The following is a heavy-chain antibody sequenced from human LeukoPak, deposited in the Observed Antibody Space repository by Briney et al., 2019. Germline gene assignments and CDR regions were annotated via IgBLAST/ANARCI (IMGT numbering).Heavy chain of an antibody. CDR1: GYTFTSYY. V-gene: IGHV1-46*01. Sequence: GASVKVSCKASGYTFTSYYMHWVRQAPGQGLEWMGIINPSGGSTSYAQKFQGRVTITADKSTSTAYMELSSLRSEDTAVYYCARGGRYIPAVMDVWGQGTTVTVSS. J-gene: IGHJ6*02. CDR2: INPSGGST. CDR3: ARGGRYIPAVMDV. D-gene: IGHD1-14*01.